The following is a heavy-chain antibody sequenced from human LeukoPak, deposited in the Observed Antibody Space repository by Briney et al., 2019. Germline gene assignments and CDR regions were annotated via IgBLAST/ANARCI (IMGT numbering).Heavy chain of an antibody. J-gene: IGHJ4*02. CDR2: ISSSSSTI. Sequence: GGSMRLSCAASGFTFSSYSIDWVRQAPGKGLEWLSYISSSSSTIYYADSVKGRFTISRDNAKNSVYLQMNSLRAEDTAVYYCARVWSSGYTKDYWGQGTLVTVSS. V-gene: IGHV3-48*04. CDR1: GFTFSSYS. CDR3: ARVWSSGYTKDY. D-gene: IGHD3-22*01.